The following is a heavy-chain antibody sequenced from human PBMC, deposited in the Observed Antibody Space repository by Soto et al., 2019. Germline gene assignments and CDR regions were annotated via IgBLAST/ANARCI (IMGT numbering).Heavy chain of an antibody. Sequence: GGSLRLSCTTFGFTFGDYAMSWFRQAPGKGLEWVGVVRSKAYGGTTDYAASVKGRFDISRDDSKSIAYLQMNSVTTEDSAVYFCARYTYTSRYSYYGMDVWGPGTTVTVSS. D-gene: IGHD6-13*01. CDR1: GFTFGDYA. V-gene: IGHV3-49*03. J-gene: IGHJ6*02. CDR2: VRSKAYGGTT. CDR3: ARYTYTSRYSYYGMDV.